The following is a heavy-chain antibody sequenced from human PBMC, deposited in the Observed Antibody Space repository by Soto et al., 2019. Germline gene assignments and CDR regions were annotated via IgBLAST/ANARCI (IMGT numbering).Heavy chain of an antibody. J-gene: IGHJ4*02. CDR2: ISSGSSDT. Sequence: ESGGGLVKPGESLRLSCEASGFTFSRASMNWGRQDPGKGLEWVASISSGSSDTWYADSVKGRFIISRDNAQYSLFLQMNTLRHEDTAMYYCARVAYCGAGTQVTVS. CDR3: ARVAY. CDR1: GFTFSRAS. V-gene: IGHV3-21*01.